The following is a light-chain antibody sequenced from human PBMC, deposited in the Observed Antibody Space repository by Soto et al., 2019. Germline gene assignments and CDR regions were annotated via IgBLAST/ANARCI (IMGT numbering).Light chain of an antibody. V-gene: IGKV3-20*01. CDR3: QDDGSSPRYT. Sequence: EMVLTQSPGTLSLSPGERATLSCRASQSVSSSYLAWYRQKPGQAPRLLLYGASRRATGIPDRFSGNRSGTDFTLIISTLETTDVAVCYCQDDGSSPRYTLGQRTKLETK. J-gene: IGKJ2*01. CDR1: QSVSSSY. CDR2: GAS.